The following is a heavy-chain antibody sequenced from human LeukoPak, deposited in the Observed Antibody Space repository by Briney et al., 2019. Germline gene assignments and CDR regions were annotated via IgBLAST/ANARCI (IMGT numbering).Heavy chain of an antibody. Sequence: PGGSLRLSCAASGFTFSSYAMHWVRQAPGKGLEWVAVISYDGSNKYYADSVKGRFTISRDNSKNTLYLQMNSLRAEDTAVYYCARGPGDYYYMDVWGKGTTVTVSS. CDR2: ISYDGSNK. CDR3: ARGPGDYYYMDV. J-gene: IGHJ6*03. V-gene: IGHV3-30-3*01. CDR1: GFTFSSYA.